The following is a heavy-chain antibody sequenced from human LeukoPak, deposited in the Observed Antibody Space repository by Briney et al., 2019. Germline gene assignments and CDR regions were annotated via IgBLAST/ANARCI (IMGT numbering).Heavy chain of an antibody. CDR2: IYYSGST. CDR1: GGSIRSNSYY. D-gene: IGHD3-10*01. V-gene: IGHV4-39*07. Sequence: SETLSLTCTVSGGSIRSNSYYWGWIRQPPGKGLEWIGSIYYSGSTYYNPSLKSRVTISVDTSKNQFSLKLSSVTAADTAVYYCASFQYYYGSGKGMDVWGQGTTVTVSS. CDR3: ASFQYYYGSGKGMDV. J-gene: IGHJ6*02.